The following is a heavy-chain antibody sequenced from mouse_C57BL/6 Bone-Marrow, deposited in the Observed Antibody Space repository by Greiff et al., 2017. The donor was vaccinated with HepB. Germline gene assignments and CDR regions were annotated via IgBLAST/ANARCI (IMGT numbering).Heavy chain of an antibody. Sequence: EVKVVESGGGLVQPGGSLKLSCAASGFTFSDYYMSWVRQTPEKRLEWVAYISNGGGSTYYPDTVKGRFTISRDNAKNTLYLQMSRLKSEDTAMYYCARQYYGSIWYFDVWGTGTTVTVSS. CDR2: ISNGGGST. V-gene: IGHV5-12*01. CDR3: ARQYYGSIWYFDV. J-gene: IGHJ1*03. D-gene: IGHD1-1*01. CDR1: GFTFSDYY.